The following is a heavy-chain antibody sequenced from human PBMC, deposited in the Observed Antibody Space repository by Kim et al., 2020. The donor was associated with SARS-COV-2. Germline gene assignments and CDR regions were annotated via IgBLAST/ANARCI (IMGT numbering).Heavy chain of an antibody. CDR2: ISGSGGST. Sequence: GGSLRLSCAASGFTFSSYAMSWVRQAPGKGLEWVSAISGSGGSTYYADSVKGRFTIPRDNSKNTLYLQMNSLRAEDTAVYYCAKKGPPLGYDFWSGYYIYFDYGGQGTLVTVSS. CDR1: GFTFSSYA. D-gene: IGHD3-3*01. CDR3: AKKGPPLGYDFWSGYYIYFDY. J-gene: IGHJ4*02. V-gene: IGHV3-23*01.